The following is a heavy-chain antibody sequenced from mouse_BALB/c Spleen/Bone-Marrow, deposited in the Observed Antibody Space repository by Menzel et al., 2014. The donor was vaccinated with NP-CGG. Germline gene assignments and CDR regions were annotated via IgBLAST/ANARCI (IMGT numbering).Heavy chain of an antibody. V-gene: IGHV1S81*02. CDR3: ARYDGPAWFAY. CDR1: GYTFTSYW. CDR2: NNPSNGRT. D-gene: IGHD2-3*01. J-gene: IGHJ3*01. Sequence: QVQLKDSGAELVKPGASVKLSCKASGYTFTSYWIHWVKQRPGQGLEWIGENNPSNGRTNYNEKFKSKATLTVDKSSTTAYMQLSSLASEDSAVYYCARYDGPAWFAYWGQGTLVTVSA.